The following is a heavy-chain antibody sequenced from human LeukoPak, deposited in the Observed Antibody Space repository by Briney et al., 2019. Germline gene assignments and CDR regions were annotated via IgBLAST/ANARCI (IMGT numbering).Heavy chain of an antibody. Sequence: SETLSLTCTVSGGSISSYYWSWIRQPAGKGLEWIGRIYTSGSTNYNPSLKSRVTMSVDTSKNQFSLKLSTVTAADTAVYYCARDVAAYYYGSGIWSKNWFDPWGQGTLVTVSS. CDR2: IYTSGST. D-gene: IGHD3-10*01. J-gene: IGHJ5*02. CDR1: GGSISSYY. V-gene: IGHV4-4*07. CDR3: ARDVAAYYYGSGIWSKNWFDP.